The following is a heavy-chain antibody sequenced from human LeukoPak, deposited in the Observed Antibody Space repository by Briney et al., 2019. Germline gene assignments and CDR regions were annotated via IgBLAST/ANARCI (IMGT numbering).Heavy chain of an antibody. J-gene: IGHJ6*03. CDR1: GGSFSGYY. CDR3: AREGLEWLFKGYYYYYMDV. Sequence: SETLSLTCAVYGGSFSGYYWSWICQPPGKGLEWIGEINHSGSTNYNPSLKSRVTISVDTSKNQFSLKLSSVTAADTAVYYCAREGLEWLFKGYYYYYMDVWGKGTTVAVSS. D-gene: IGHD3-3*01. V-gene: IGHV4-34*01. CDR2: INHSGST.